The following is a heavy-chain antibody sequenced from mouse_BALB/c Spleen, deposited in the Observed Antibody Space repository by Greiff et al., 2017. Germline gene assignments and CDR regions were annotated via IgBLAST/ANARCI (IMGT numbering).Heavy chain of an antibody. CDR2: INPSNGGT. V-gene: IGHV1S81*02. CDR1: GYTFTSYY. D-gene: IGHD3-3*01. Sequence: QVQLQQPGAELVKPGASVKLSCTASGYTFTSYYMYWVKQRPGQGLEWIGGINPSNGGTNFNAKFKSKATLTVDKSSSTAYMQLSSLTSEDSAVYDYTREGDCGNPLFAYWGQGTLVTVSA. CDR3: TREGDCGNPLFAY. J-gene: IGHJ3*01.